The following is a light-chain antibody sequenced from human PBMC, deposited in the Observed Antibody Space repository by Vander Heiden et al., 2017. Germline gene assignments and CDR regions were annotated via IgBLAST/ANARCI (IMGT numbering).Light chain of an antibody. CDR2: DNN. CDR3: AAWDDSLTGWV. CDR1: SSNIGRNT. J-gene: IGLJ3*02. V-gene: IGLV1-44*01. Sequence: QSVLTQPPSASGTPGQRVPISCSGSSSNIGRNTVNWYQQLPGTAPKVLIYDNNQRPSGIPDRFSGSKSGTSASLAISGLQSEDEADYYCAAWDDSLTGWVFGGGTKLTVL.